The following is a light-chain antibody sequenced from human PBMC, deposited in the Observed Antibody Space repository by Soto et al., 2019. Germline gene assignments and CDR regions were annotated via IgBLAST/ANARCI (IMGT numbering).Light chain of an antibody. V-gene: IGKV1-5*01. CDR3: QQYNSYSRT. CDR2: DAS. J-gene: IGKJ1*01. CDR1: QSISSW. Sequence: DIQMTQSPSTLSASVGDRVTITCRASQSISSWLAWYQQKPGKAPKLLIYDASSLESGVPSRFSGSGSGTEGTITISSLQPDDGETYDGQQYNSYSRTFGQGTKVDIK.